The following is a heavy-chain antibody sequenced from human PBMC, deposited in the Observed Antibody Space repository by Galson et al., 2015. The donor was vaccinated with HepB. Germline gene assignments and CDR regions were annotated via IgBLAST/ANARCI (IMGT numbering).Heavy chain of an antibody. CDR3: AKGYGLFDS. Sequence: SLRLSCAASGFAFDTHAMSWVRQAPGRGLEWITGISGNGDSTFYADSVKGRFTVSRDNSNNMSYLQMNSLRAEDAGLYFCAKGYGLFDSWGQGILVTVPS. CDR1: GFAFDTHA. CDR2: ISGNGDST. V-gene: IGHV3-23*01. J-gene: IGHJ5*01. D-gene: IGHD5-18*01.